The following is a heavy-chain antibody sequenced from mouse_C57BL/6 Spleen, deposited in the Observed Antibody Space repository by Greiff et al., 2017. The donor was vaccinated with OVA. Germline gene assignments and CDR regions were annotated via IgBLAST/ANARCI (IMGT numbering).Heavy chain of an antibody. CDR3: ARAFYDGYYDWYFDV. J-gene: IGHJ1*03. CDR2: IWRGGST. V-gene: IGHV2-2*01. D-gene: IGHD2-3*01. Sequence: QVQLQQSGPGLVQPSQSLSITCTVSGFSLTSYGVHWVRQSPGKGLEWLGVIWRGGSTDYNAAFISRLSISKDNSKSQVFFKMNRLQADDTAIYYCARAFYDGYYDWYFDVWGKGTTVTVSS. CDR1: GFSLTSYG.